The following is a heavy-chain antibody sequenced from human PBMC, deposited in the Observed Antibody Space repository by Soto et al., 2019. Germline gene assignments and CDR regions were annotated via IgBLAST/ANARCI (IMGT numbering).Heavy chain of an antibody. CDR1: GYSFTSYW. CDR2: IDPSDSYT. V-gene: IGHV5-10-1*01. J-gene: IGHJ6*02. D-gene: IGHD3-10*01. CDR3: ARRARGSMDV. Sequence: PGESLKISCKGSGYSFTSYWINWVRQMPGKGLEWMGRIDPSDSYTNYSPSFQGHVTISADKSISTTYLQWSSLKASDTAMYYCARRARGSMDVWGQGTTVTVSS.